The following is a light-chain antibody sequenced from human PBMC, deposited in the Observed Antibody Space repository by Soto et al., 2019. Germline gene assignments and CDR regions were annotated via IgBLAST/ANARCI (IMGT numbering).Light chain of an antibody. CDR1: SGHSSYI. J-gene: IGLJ2*01. Sequence: QPVLTQSSSASASLGSSVKLTCTLSSGHSSYIIAWHQQQPGKAPPYLMKLEGSGSYNKGSGVPYRFSGSSSGADRYLTISNLQAEDEADYYCETWDSNTVVFGGGTKVTVL. V-gene: IGLV4-60*03. CDR3: ETWDSNTVV. CDR2: LEGSGSY.